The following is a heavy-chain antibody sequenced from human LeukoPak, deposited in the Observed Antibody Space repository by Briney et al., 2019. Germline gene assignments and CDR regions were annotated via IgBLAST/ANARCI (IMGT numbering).Heavy chain of an antibody. CDR1: GFTFSDYF. J-gene: IGHJ4*02. D-gene: IGHD3-3*01. CDR2: ISSSGSTI. Sequence: PGGSLRLSCAASGFTFSDYFMSWIRQAPGKGLEWVSYISSSGSTIYYADSVKGRFTISRDNAKNSLYLQMNSLRAEDTAVYYCASWIFWSGYHPFDYWGQGTLVTVSS. V-gene: IGHV3-11*04. CDR3: ASWIFWSGYHPFDY.